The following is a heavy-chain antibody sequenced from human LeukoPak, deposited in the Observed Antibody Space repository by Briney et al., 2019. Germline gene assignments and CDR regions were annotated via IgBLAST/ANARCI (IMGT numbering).Heavy chain of an antibody. CDR3: ARLRSGSTPPPPYYYYGLDV. CDR2: VFYSGNT. J-gene: IGHJ6*02. V-gene: IGHV4-59*01. Sequence: SETLSLTCTVSGGPISDFYWRWIRQSPEKGLEWIGNVFYSGNTNYNPSLRSRVTISVDTSKKQFSLRLPSVTAADTAVYYCARLRSGSTPPPPYYYYGLDVWGQGTTVTVSS. D-gene: IGHD1-26*01. CDR1: GGPISDFY.